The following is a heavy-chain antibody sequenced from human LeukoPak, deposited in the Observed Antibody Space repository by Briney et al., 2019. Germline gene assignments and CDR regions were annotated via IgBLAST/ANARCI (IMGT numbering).Heavy chain of an antibody. V-gene: IGHV4-39*01. Sequence: SGTLSLTCSVSGGSISSSSHFWGWIRQSPGKGLEWIRSFSYGDNTFYDPSLKSRVTISADTSKNQFSLKLNSVTAADTAVYYCVRQPQREYTYGFGDFWGQGILVTVSS. CDR3: VRQPQREYTYGFGDF. D-gene: IGHD5-18*01. CDR2: FSYGDNT. J-gene: IGHJ4*02. CDR1: GGSISSSSHF.